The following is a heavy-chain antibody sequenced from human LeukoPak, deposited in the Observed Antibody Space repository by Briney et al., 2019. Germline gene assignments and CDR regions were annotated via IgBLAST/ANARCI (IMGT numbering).Heavy chain of an antibody. D-gene: IGHD1-7*01. Sequence: ASVKVSCKASGYTFPSNGISWVRQAPGQGLEWMGWISTYNGNTNYAQKLQGRVTMTTDTSTSTAYLELRSLRSDDTAVYYCATGATGTTWFDPWGQGPRSPSPQ. CDR2: ISTYNGNT. V-gene: IGHV1-18*01. J-gene: IGHJ5*02. CDR3: ATGATGTTWFDP. CDR1: GYTFPSNG.